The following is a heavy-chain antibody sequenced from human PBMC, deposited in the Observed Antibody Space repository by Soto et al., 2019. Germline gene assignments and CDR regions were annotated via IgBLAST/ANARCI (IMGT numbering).Heavy chain of an antibody. D-gene: IGHD6-6*01. J-gene: IGHJ4*02. CDR3: TRVRRGSSSVIFDY. CDR1: GGSISSGGYS. CDR2: IYHSGST. V-gene: IGHV4-30-2*01. Sequence: SETLSLTCAVYGGSISSGGYSWSWIRQPPGKGLEWIGYIYHSGSTYYNPSLKSRVTISVDRSKNQFSLKLSSVTAADTAVYYCTRVRRGSSSVIFDYWGQGTLVTVSS.